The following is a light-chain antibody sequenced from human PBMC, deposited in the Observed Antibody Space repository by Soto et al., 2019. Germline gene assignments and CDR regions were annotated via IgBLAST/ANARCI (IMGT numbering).Light chain of an antibody. Sequence: DIQMTQSPSSLSASVGDRVTITCRASQSISSYLNWYQQKPGKAPKLLIYDASNLETGVPSRFSGSGSGTDFTFTISSLQPEDIATYYCQQYDNLPALTFGGGTKV. CDR2: DAS. V-gene: IGKV1-33*01. CDR3: QQYDNLPALT. CDR1: QSISSY. J-gene: IGKJ4*01.